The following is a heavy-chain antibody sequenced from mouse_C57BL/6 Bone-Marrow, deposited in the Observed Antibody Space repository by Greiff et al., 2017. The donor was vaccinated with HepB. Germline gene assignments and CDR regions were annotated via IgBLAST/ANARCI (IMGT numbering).Heavy chain of an antibody. D-gene: IGHD4-1*01. J-gene: IGHJ2*01. CDR2: ISSGGSCT. Sequence: EVKLEESGGDLVKPGGSLKLSCAASGFTFSSYGMSWVRQTPDKRLEWVATISSGGSCTYYPDSVKGRFTISRDNAKNTLYLQMSSLKSEDTAMYYCARRNWVDYWGQGTTLTVSS. CDR3: ARRNWVDY. CDR1: GFTFSSYG. V-gene: IGHV5-6*02.